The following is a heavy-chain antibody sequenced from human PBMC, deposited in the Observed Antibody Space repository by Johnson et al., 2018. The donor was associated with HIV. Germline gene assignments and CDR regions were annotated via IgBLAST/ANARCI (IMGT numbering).Heavy chain of an antibody. J-gene: IGHJ3*02. CDR3: AKGPNGQLDDAFHI. D-gene: IGHD6-6*01. Sequence: QVQLVESGGGLVQPGGSLRLSCAASGFTVTNKYMSWVRQAPGKGLEWVSYISSSGGTIYYADSVKGRFTISRDNSKNSFYIQMHSLRAEDTAVYYCAKGPNGQLDDAFHIWGQGTMVTVSS. CDR1: GFTVTNKY. CDR2: ISSSGGTI. V-gene: IGHV3-11*04.